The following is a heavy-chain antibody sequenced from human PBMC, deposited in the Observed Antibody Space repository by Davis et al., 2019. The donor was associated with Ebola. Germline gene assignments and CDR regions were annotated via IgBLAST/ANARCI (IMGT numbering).Heavy chain of an antibody. D-gene: IGHD6-13*01. V-gene: IGHV1-18*04. Sequence: AASVKVSCKASGYSFTSNGISWVRQAPGQGLEWVGWTTANNGNFQYAEKFKGRVTMTTDTYTSTAYMELRSLRSDDTAIYYCATAPRAAGPAVAREMQHWGQGTMVTVSS. CDR2: TTANNGNF. CDR1: GYSFTSNG. J-gene: IGHJ1*01. CDR3: ATAPRAAGPAVAREMQH.